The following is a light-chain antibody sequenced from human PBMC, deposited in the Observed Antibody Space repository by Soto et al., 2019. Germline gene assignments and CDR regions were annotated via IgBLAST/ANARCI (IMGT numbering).Light chain of an antibody. CDR1: QTISSW. CDR2: KAS. CDR3: QHYNSYSEA. J-gene: IGKJ1*01. Sequence: DIQMTQSPSTLSGSVGDRVTITCRASQTISSWLAWYQQKPGKAPKLLIYKASTLKSGVPSRFSGSGSGTEFTLTISSLQPDDFANYYCQHYNSYSEAFGQGTTVDLK. V-gene: IGKV1-5*03.